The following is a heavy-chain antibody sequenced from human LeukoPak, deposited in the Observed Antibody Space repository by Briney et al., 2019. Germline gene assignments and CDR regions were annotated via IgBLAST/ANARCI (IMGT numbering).Heavy chain of an antibody. J-gene: IGHJ5*02. CDR3: AREYQLLGTVYNYFDP. D-gene: IGHD2-2*01. CDR1: GYTFTSYD. V-gene: IGHV1-8*01. Sequence: AASVKVSCKSSGYTFTSYDINWVRQAPGQGLEWVGWMYTNSGNTGYAQKFQGRVTMTSNPSISKAHMELTSLRSEDTAGYYCAREYQLLGTVYNYFDPWGQGTLVTVSS. CDR2: MYTNSGNT.